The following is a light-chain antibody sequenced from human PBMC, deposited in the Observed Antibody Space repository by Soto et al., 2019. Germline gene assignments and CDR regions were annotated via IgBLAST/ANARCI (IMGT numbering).Light chain of an antibody. CDR2: RAS. CDR3: QQYNNWPGT. CDR1: QSVSSN. V-gene: IGKV3-15*01. J-gene: IGKJ1*01. Sequence: DILMTQSPATLSLSPGGRATLSCRASQSVSSNLAWYQQEPGQAPRLLIQRASTRATGIPARFSGSGSGTEFTLTISSLQSEDFAVYFCQQYNNWPGTFGQGTKVEIK.